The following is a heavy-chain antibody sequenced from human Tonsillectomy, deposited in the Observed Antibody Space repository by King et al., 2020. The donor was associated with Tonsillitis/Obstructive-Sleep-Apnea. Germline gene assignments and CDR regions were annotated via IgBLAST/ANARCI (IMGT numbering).Heavy chain of an antibody. Sequence: VQLVESGGGLVQPGGSLRLSCAASGFTFSSYDMHWVRQATGQGLEWVSAIGTAGDTYYPGSVKGRFTISRENAKNSLYLQMNSLRAGDTAVYYCARDSGSYYFDYWGQGTLVTVSS. J-gene: IGHJ4*02. V-gene: IGHV3-13*01. CDR2: IGTAGDT. D-gene: IGHD1-26*01. CDR1: GFTFSSYD. CDR3: ARDSGSYYFDY.